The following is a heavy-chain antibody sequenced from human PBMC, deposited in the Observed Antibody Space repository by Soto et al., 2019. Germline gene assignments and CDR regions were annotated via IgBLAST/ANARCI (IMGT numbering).Heavy chain of an antibody. CDR2: MNTNSGNT. V-gene: IGHV1-8*01. CDR3: ARTRGAMYYDYIWGSYRYTVGLDAFDI. CDR1: GYTFTSYD. J-gene: IGHJ3*02. Sequence: ASVKVSCKASGYTFTSYDINWVRQATGQGLEWMGWMNTNSGNTGYAQKFQGRVTMTRNTSISTAYMELSSLSFEDTAVYYCARTRGAMYYDYIWGSYRYTVGLDAFDIWGQGTMVTVSS. D-gene: IGHD3-16*02.